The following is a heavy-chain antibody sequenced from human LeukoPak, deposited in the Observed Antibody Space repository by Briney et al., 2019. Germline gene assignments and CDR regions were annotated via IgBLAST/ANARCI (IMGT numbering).Heavy chain of an antibody. Sequence: GGSLRLSCAASGFTFSSYSMNWVRQAPAKGLEWVSSISSSSSYIYYADSVKGRFTISRDNAKNSLYLQMNSLRAEDTAVYYCARAVGYYYDSSGPGWGQGTLVTVSS. CDR1: GFTFSSYS. CDR3: ARAVGYYYDSSGPG. V-gene: IGHV3-21*01. J-gene: IGHJ4*02. CDR2: ISSSSSYI. D-gene: IGHD3-22*01.